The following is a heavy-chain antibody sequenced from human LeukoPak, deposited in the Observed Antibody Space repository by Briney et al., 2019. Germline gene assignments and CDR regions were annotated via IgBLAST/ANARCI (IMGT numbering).Heavy chain of an antibody. V-gene: IGHV3-53*01. Sequence: GGSLRLSCAASGFAVNRNYMSWVRQAPGKGLEWVSVMYDGGDTYYTDSVKGRFTISRDISKNTLYLQMNSLRAEDTAVYYCVRASTSLWGQGTLVTVSS. J-gene: IGHJ4*02. CDR3: VRASTSL. CDR1: GFAVNRNY. CDR2: MYDGGDT.